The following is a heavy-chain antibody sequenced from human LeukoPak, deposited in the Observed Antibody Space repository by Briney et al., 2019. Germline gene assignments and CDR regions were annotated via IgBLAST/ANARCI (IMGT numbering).Heavy chain of an antibody. J-gene: IGHJ3*02. CDR1: GGSISSYY. CDR3: ARAYYYDSSGYDDAFDI. D-gene: IGHD3-22*01. Sequence: SETLSLTCTVSGGSISSYYWTWIRQPPGKGLEWIGYIYDSGSTNYNPSPKSRVTISVDTSKNQFSLKLYSMTAADTAVYFCARAYYYDSSGYDDAFDIWGQGTMVTVSS. V-gene: IGHV4-59*01. CDR2: IYDSGST.